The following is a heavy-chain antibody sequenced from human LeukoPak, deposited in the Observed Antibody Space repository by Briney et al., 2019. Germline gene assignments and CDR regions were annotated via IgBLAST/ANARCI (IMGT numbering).Heavy chain of an antibody. CDR2: INPNSGGT. V-gene: IGHV1-2*02. CDR1: GYTFTGYY. Sequence: ASVKVSCKASGYTFTGYYMHWVRQAPGQGLEWMGWINPNSGGTNYAQKFQGRVTMTRDTSISTAYMELSRLRSDDTAVYYCARTSQTTYYDFWSGCYFDYWGQGTLVTVSS. J-gene: IGHJ4*02. CDR3: ARTSQTTYYDFWSGCYFDY. D-gene: IGHD3-3*01.